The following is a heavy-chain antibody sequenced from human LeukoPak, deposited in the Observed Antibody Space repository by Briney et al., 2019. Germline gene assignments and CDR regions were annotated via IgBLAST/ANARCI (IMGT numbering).Heavy chain of an antibody. J-gene: IGHJ5*02. V-gene: IGHV4-4*07. CDR3: ARHGGHCTSTSCFDP. Sequence: SETLSLTCTVSGGSISSYYWSWIRQPAGKGLEWIGRIYTSGSTNYNPSLKSRVTISVDTSKNQFSLNLSSVTAADTAVYYCARHGGHCTSTSCFDPWGQGTLVTVSS. CDR1: GGSISSYY. CDR2: IYTSGST. D-gene: IGHD2-2*01.